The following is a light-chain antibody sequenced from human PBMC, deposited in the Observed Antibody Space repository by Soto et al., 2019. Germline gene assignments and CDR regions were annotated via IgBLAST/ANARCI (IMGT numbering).Light chain of an antibody. CDR3: SSYAGSKNLI. V-gene: IGLV2-8*01. CDR2: DVS. CDR1: SSDVGGYNY. Sequence: QSVLTQPPSASGSPGQSVTISCTGTSSDVGGYNYVSWYQQHPGKAPKLMIYDVSKRPSGVPDRFSGSKSGNTASLTVSGLQADDEAYYYCSSYAGSKNLIFGGGTKLTVL. J-gene: IGLJ2*01.